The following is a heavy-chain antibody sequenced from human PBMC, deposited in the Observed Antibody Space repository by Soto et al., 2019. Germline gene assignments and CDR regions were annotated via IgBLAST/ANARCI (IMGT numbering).Heavy chain of an antibody. J-gene: IGHJ4*02. Sequence: QVQLVQSGAEVKKPGASVKVSCKASGYTFTSYDINWVRQATGQGLEWMGWMNPNSGNTVYAQKFQGRVTMTRNTXXXTAXXXXSSLRSEDTAVYYCARERSYGLDYWGQGTLVTVSS. CDR2: MNPNSGNT. CDR1: GYTFTSYD. CDR3: ARERSYGLDY. D-gene: IGHD5-18*01. V-gene: IGHV1-8*01.